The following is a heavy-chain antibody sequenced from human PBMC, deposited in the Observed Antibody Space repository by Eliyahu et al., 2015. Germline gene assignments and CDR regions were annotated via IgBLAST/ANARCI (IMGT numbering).Heavy chain of an antibody. V-gene: IGHV1-69*01. Sequence: EVKKPGSSVKVSCKASGGTFSSYAISWVRQAPGQGLEXMGGIIPIXGTANYAQKFQGRVTITADESTSTAYMELSSLRSEDTAVYYCASGGDPYCSSTSCYIFVFDYWGQGTLVTVSS. CDR3: ASGGDPYCSSTSCYIFVFDY. CDR1: GGTFSSYA. D-gene: IGHD2-2*02. CDR2: IIPIXGTA. J-gene: IGHJ4*02.